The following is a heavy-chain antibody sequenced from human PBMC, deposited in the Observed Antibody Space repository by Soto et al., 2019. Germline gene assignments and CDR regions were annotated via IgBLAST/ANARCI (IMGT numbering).Heavy chain of an antibody. D-gene: IGHD3-22*01. CDR2: IYPGDSDT. J-gene: IGHJ4*02. CDR3: AILRGYYDSSVAAGYLDY. Sequence: KGLEWMGIIYPGDSDTRYSPSFQGQVTISADKSISTAYLQWSSLKASDTAMYYCAILRGYYDSSVAAGYLDYWGQGTPVTVFS. V-gene: IGHV5-51*01.